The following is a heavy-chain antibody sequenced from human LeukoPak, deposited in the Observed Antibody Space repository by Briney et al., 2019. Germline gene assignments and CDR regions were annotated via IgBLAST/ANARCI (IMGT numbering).Heavy chain of an antibody. J-gene: IGHJ4*02. CDR1: GFTFSSYA. CDR3: ARALFDILTGYYPFLDY. D-gene: IGHD3-9*01. Sequence: KTGGSLRLSCAASGFTFSSYAMNWVRQAPGKGLEWVSSISSSSVYISYADSVKGRFTVSRDNAKNSLYLQMNSLRAEDTAVYYCARALFDILTGYYPFLDYWGQGTLVTVSS. CDR2: ISSSSVYI. V-gene: IGHV3-21*01.